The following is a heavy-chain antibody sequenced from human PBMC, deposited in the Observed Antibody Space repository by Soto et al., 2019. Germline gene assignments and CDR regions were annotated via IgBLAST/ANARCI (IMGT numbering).Heavy chain of an antibody. Sequence: SETLSLTCTVSGDAISTFYWGWMRQSPGKELEWIGYVYYTGSTNYNPSLKSRVTISVDRSKNQFSLKLTSANAADTAVYYCARGRTVRNYADDSSDYFYFFDYWGQGTQVTVSS. CDR1: GDAISTFY. J-gene: IGHJ4*02. D-gene: IGHD3-22*01. CDR2: VYYTGST. CDR3: ARGRTVRNYADDSSDYFYFFDY. V-gene: IGHV4-59*01.